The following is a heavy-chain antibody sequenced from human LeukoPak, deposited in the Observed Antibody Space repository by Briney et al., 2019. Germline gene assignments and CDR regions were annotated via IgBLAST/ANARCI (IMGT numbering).Heavy chain of an antibody. Sequence: GGSLRLSCAASGFTFSSYAMSWVRQAPGKGLEWVSAISGSGGSTYYADSVKGRFTISRDNSKNTLYLQMNSLRAEDTAVYYCAKDRAKSIAAAGPGAFDIWGQGTMVTVSS. CDR1: GFTFSSYA. CDR3: AKDRAKSIAAAGPGAFDI. D-gene: IGHD6-13*01. V-gene: IGHV3-23*01. J-gene: IGHJ3*02. CDR2: ISGSGGST.